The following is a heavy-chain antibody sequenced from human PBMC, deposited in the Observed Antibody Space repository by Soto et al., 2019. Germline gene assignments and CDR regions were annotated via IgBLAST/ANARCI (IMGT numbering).Heavy chain of an antibody. CDR2: IYYSGST. D-gene: IGHD4-17*01. Sequence: SETLSLTCTVSGGSISSYYWSWIRQPPGKGLEWIGYIYYSGSTNYNPSLKSRVTISVDTSKNQFSLKLSSVTAADTAVYYCARAAGAYGDYGLFFQHWGQGTLVTVSS. V-gene: IGHV4-59*01. CDR1: GGSISSYY. J-gene: IGHJ1*01. CDR3: ARAAGAYGDYGLFFQH.